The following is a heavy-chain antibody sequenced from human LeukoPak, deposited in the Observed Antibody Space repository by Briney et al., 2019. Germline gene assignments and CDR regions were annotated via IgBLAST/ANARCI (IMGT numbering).Heavy chain of an antibody. CDR3: ARVSVGATYVGY. CDR1: GFTFSSYS. D-gene: IGHD1-26*01. CDR2: ITASGTAM. Sequence: GGSLRLSCAASGFTFSSYSMNWVRQAPGKGLEWVSHITASGTAMFYADSVKGGFTISRDNAKNSLYLQMNSLRDEDTAVYYCARVSVGATYVGYWGQGTLVTVSS. V-gene: IGHV3-48*02. J-gene: IGHJ4*02.